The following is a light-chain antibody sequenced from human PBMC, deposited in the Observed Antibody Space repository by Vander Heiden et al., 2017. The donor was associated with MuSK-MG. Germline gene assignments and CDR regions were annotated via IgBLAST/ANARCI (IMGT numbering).Light chain of an antibody. CDR2: NDI. CDR1: KIGAKA. Sequence: SYVLTQAPSVSVAPGQTARITCGGNKIGAKAVHWYQQRPGQAPVLVVYNDIDRPSGIPERFSGSNSGNTAALTISGVEAGDEADYYCQTWDSGSDHVLFGGGTKLTVL. CDR3: QTWDSGSDHVL. J-gene: IGLJ2*01. V-gene: IGLV3-21*02.